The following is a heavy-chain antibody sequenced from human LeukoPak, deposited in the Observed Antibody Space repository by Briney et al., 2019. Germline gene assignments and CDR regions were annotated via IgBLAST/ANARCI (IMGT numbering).Heavy chain of an antibody. D-gene: IGHD2-21*02. CDR1: GGFYIYY. J-gene: IGHJ4*02. Sequence: PSETLSLTCAVYGGFYIYYWTIVRQPPGKGLEWIGETTFRGKTNYNPSLKGRVTISVDRTTQQFSLKLTSVTVADTAVYYCAGYGGDWYPDSWGQGTLVIVSS. V-gene: IGHV4-34*01. CDR3: AGYGGDWYPDS. CDR2: TTFRGKT.